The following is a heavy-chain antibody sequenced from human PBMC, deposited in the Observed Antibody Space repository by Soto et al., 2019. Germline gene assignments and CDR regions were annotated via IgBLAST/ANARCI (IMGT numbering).Heavy chain of an antibody. CDR2: INPNSGGT. Sequence: ASVRVYCKASGYTFTGYYMHWVRQAPGQGLEWMGWINPNSGGTNYAQKFQGRVTMTRDTSISTAYMELSRLRSDDTALYYCAGWYLGHYYYAMDVWGQGTTLAVSS. J-gene: IGHJ6*01. D-gene: IGHD6-19*01. V-gene: IGHV1-2*02. CDR1: GYTFTGYY. CDR3: AGWYLGHYYYAMDV.